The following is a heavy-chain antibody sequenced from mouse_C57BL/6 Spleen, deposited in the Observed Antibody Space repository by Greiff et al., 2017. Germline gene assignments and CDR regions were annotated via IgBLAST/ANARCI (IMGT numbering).Heavy chain of an antibody. V-gene: IGHV1-15*01. Sequence: QVQLQQSGAELVRPGASVTLSCKASGYTFSDYEMHWVKQTPVHGLEWIGAIDPETGGTAYNPKFKGKAILTSDKSSSTAYMELRSLTSEDSAVYYCTRLDGYYRYYAMDYWGQGTSVTVSS. CDR1: GYTFSDYE. J-gene: IGHJ4*01. CDR2: IDPETGGT. CDR3: TRLDGYYRYYAMDY. D-gene: IGHD2-3*01.